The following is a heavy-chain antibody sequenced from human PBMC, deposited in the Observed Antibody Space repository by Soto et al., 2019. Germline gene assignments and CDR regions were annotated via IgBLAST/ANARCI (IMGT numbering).Heavy chain of an antibody. J-gene: IGHJ5*02. CDR3: ARGGYYDSSGYYGYFFDP. CDR1: GDYIISPYY. V-gene: IGHV4-4*09. CDR2: IYHSDST. D-gene: IGHD3-22*01. Sequence: SETLSLTCSVSGDYIISPYYWNWIRQSPGQGLEWIGHIYHSDSTTYNPSLRNRVTISVDTSRNQFSLKLSSVTAADTAAYYCARGGYYDSSGYYGYFFDPWGQGTLVTVSS.